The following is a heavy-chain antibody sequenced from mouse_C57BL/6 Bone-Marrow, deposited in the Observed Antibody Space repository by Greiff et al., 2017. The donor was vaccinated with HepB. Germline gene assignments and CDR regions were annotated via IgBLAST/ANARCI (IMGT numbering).Heavy chain of an antibody. CDR1: GYTFTSYG. CDR2: IYPRSGNT. V-gene: IGHV1-81*01. D-gene: IGHD3-3*01. J-gene: IGHJ3*01. CDR3: ARRGGPSWFAY. Sequence: QVHVKQSGAELARPGASVKLSCKASGYTFTSYGISWVKQRTGQGLEWIGEIYPRSGNTYYNEKFKGKATLTADKSSSTAYMALRSLTSEDSAVYFCARRGGPSWFAYWGQGTLVTVSA.